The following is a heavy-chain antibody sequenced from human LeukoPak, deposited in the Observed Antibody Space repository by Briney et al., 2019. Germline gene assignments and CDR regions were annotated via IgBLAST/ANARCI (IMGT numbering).Heavy chain of an antibody. J-gene: IGHJ4*02. D-gene: IGHD3-22*01. CDR3: ARVANYYDSSGYYLYYFDY. CDR1: GYTFTANF. V-gene: IGHV1-2*02. CDR2: IHPNSGGT. Sequence: GASVKVSCKASGYTFTANFMNWVRQAPGHRLECMGWIHPNSGGTNYGKKFQGRVTMTRDTSISTAYMELSRLRSDDTAVYYCARVANYYDSSGYYLYYFDYWGQGTLVTVSS.